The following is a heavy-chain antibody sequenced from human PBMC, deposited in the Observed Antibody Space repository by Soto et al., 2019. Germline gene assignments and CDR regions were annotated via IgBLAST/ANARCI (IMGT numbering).Heavy chain of an antibody. J-gene: IGHJ3*02. CDR1: GFAFTHVW. Sequence: EVQLLESGGDLAEPGGSLRLSCAASGFAFTHVWMTWVRQAPGRGLEWVGRIKRKIDGETTNYAAPVKGRFTISRDDSKNTLCLQMNSLKTDDSAVYYCAADRYCSSNTCPGAFDIWGQGTTV. CDR3: AADRYCSSNTCPGAFDI. V-gene: IGHV3-15*01. D-gene: IGHD2-2*01. CDR2: IKRKIDGETT.